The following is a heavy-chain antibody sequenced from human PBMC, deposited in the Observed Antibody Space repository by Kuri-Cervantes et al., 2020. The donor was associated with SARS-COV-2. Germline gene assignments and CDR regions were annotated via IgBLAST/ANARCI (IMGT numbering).Heavy chain of an antibody. J-gene: IGHJ4*02. CDR2: IIPMFGTA. CDR3: ARDCSGTDCNVIVYALSD. V-gene: IGHV1-69*13. CDR1: GDSFSSYS. Sequence: SVKVSCKASGDSFSSYSLNWVRQAPGQGLEWMGGIIPMFGTADYAQKFQGRVTITADESTSRVYMELTSPRSDDTAMYYCARDCSGTDCNVIVYALSDWGQGTLVTVSS. D-gene: IGHD2-8*01.